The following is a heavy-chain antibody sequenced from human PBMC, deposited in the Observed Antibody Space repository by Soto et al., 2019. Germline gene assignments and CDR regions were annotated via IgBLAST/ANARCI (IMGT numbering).Heavy chain of an antibody. J-gene: IGHJ3*02. CDR2: FDPEDGET. Sequence: ASVKVSCKVSVYTLTELSMHWVRQAPGKGLEWMGGFDPEDGETIYAQKFQGRVTMTEDTSTDTAYMELSSLGSEDTAVYYCATDMLWYYYDSSGYSHDAFDIWGQGTMVTVSS. CDR3: ATDMLWYYYDSSGYSHDAFDI. D-gene: IGHD3-22*01. CDR1: VYTLTELS. V-gene: IGHV1-24*01.